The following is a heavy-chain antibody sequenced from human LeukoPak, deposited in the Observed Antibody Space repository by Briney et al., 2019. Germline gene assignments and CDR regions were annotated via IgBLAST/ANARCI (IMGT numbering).Heavy chain of an antibody. D-gene: IGHD3-22*01. CDR3: AKGSGDSTGYYYDYYYFYMDV. J-gene: IGHJ6*03. CDR2: LSGSGGRT. Sequence: GGSLRLSCAASGFTFSSYAMSWVRQAPGKGLQWVSALSGSGGRTYYADSVKGRFTISRDNSKNTLYLQIHNLRAEDTAVYYCAKGSGDSTGYYYDYYYFYMDVWGKGTTVTVSS. V-gene: IGHV3-23*01. CDR1: GFTFSSYA.